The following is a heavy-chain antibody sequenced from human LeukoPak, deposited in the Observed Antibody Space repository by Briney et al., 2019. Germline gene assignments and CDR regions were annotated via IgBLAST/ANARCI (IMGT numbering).Heavy chain of an antibody. CDR3: ARGLRYSYGLVRAFDI. V-gene: IGHV4-59*01. CDR2: IYYSGST. D-gene: IGHD5-18*01. Sequence: PSETLSLTCAVYGGSFSGYYWSWIRQPPGKGLEWIGYIYYSGSTNYNPSLKSRVTISVDTSKNQFSLKLSSVTAADTAVYYCARGLRYSYGLVRAFDIWGQGTMVTVSS. CDR1: GGSFSGYY. J-gene: IGHJ3*02.